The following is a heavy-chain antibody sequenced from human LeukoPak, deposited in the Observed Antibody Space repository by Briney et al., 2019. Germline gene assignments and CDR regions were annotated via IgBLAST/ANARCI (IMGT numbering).Heavy chain of an antibody. CDR3: ASTAMVNPSFNY. CDR1: GGPISTYY. Sequence: SETLSLTCTVSGGPISTYYWNWIRQPPGKGLEWIGYIYYSGTTNYNPSLKSRVTISVDTSKNQFSLKLSSVTAADTAVYYCASTAMVNPSFNYWGQGTLVTVSS. J-gene: IGHJ4*02. CDR2: IYYSGTT. V-gene: IGHV4-59*08. D-gene: IGHD5-18*01.